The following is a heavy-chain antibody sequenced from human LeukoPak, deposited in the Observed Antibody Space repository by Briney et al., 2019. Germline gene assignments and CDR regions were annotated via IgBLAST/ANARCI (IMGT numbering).Heavy chain of an antibody. D-gene: IGHD3-22*01. CDR3: ARDPRYYYDSSGYLGAFDI. Sequence: PGGSLRLSCAASGFTFSSYSMNWVRQAPGKGLEWVSYISSSSSTIYYADSVKGRSTISRDNAKNSLYLQMNSLRAEDTAVYYCARDPRYYYDSSGYLGAFDIWGQGTMVTVSS. CDR2: ISSSSSTI. CDR1: GFTFSSYS. J-gene: IGHJ3*02. V-gene: IGHV3-48*01.